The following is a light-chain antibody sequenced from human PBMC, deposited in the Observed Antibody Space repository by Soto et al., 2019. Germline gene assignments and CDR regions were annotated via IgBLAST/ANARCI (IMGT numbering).Light chain of an antibody. J-gene: IGKJ1*01. Sequence: DIQMTQSPSTLSASVGDTVTITCRASQRMSGWLAWHQQKPGKAPKLLIYGASTRATGIPARFSGSGSGTEFTLTISSLQSEDFAVYYCQQYNNWPPWTFGQGTKVDIK. CDR1: QRMSGW. CDR2: GAS. V-gene: IGKV1-5*01. CDR3: QQYNNWPPWT.